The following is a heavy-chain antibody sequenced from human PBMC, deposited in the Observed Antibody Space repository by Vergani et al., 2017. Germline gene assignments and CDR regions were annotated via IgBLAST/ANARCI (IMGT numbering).Heavy chain of an antibody. CDR2: IYTSGST. Sequence: QVQLQQWGAGLLKPSETLSLTCAVYGGSFSGYYWSWIRQPAGKGLEWIGRIYTSGSTNYNPSLKSRVTMSVDTSKNQFSLKLSSVTAADTAVYYCARERHDYGGGSDAFDIWGQGTMVTVSS. V-gene: IGHV4-59*10. CDR1: GGSFSGYY. CDR3: ARERHDYGGGSDAFDI. J-gene: IGHJ3*02. D-gene: IGHD4-23*01.